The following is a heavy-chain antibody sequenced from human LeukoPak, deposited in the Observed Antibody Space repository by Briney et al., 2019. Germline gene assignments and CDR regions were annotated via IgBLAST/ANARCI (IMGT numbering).Heavy chain of an antibody. CDR2: ISAYNGNT. CDR1: GYTFTSYG. J-gene: IGHJ4*02. D-gene: IGHD3-16*02. V-gene: IGHV1-18*01. Sequence: GASVKVSCKASGYTFTSYGISWVRQAPGQGLEWMGWISAYNGNTNYAQKLQGRVTMTTDTSTSTAYTELRSLRSDDTAVYYCARDRTDGYVWGSYRYTNYDYWGQGTLVTVSS. CDR3: ARDRTDGYVWGSYRYTNYDY.